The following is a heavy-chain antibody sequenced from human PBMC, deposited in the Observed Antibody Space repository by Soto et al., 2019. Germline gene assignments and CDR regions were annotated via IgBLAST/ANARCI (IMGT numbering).Heavy chain of an antibody. CDR3: ARTPSIAVRVAFDI. J-gene: IGHJ3*02. D-gene: IGHD6-6*01. CDR1: GYTFTSYD. V-gene: IGHV1-8*01. Sequence: QVQLVQSGAEVKKPGASVKVSCKASGYTFTSYDINWVRQATGQGLEWMGWMNPNSGNTGYAQKLQGRVNMTRNTSISTAYMELSSLRSEDTAVYYCARTPSIAVRVAFDIWGQGTMVTVSS. CDR2: MNPNSGNT.